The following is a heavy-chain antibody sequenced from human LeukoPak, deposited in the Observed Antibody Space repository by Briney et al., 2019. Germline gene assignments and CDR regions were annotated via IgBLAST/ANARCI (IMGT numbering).Heavy chain of an antibody. D-gene: IGHD3-3*01. Sequence: PGGSLRLSCAASGFTFSSYAMSWVRQAPGKGLEWVSAISGSGGSTYYADSVKGRFTISRDNSKNTLYLQMNSLRAEDTAVYHCAKGGPHYDFWSGPRTDAFDIWGQGTMVTVSS. CDR3: AKGGPHYDFWSGPRTDAFDI. CDR1: GFTFSSYA. CDR2: ISGSGGST. V-gene: IGHV3-23*01. J-gene: IGHJ3*02.